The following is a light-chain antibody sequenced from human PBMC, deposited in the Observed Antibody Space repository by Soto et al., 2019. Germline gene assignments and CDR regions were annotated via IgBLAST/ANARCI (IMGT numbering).Light chain of an antibody. Sequence: DIQMTQSPSSLSASLGDRVTITCRASQTISSYLNWYQQKPGRAPKLLIYAASNLESGVPSRFSGSGSGTDFTLTISCLQSEDFATYYCQQYYSFPRTFGQGTKVDIK. J-gene: IGKJ1*01. CDR1: QTISSY. V-gene: IGKV1-39*01. CDR2: AAS. CDR3: QQYYSFPRT.